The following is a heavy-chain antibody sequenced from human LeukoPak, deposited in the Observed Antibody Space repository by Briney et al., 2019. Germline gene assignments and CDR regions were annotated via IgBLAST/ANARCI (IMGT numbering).Heavy chain of an antibody. CDR2: IIPIFGTA. J-gene: IGHJ6*03. CDR1: GGTFSSYA. CDR3: ANSNYAYYYYYMDV. Sequence: SVKVSCKASGGTFSSYAISWVRQAPGQGLEWMGGIIPIFGTANYAQKFQGRVTITADESTSTAYMELSSLRSEDTAVYYCANSNYAYYYYYMDVWGKGTTVTVSS. D-gene: IGHD4-11*01. V-gene: IGHV1-69*01.